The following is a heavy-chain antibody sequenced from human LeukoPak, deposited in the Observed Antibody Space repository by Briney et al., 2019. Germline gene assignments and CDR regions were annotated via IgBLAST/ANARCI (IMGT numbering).Heavy chain of an antibody. CDR1: GGSFSGYC. V-gene: IGHV4-34*01. J-gene: IGHJ4*02. Sequence: KPSETLSLTCAVYGGSFSGYCWSWIRQPPGKGLEWIGEINHSGSTNYNPSLKSRVTISVDTSKNQFSLKLSSVTAADTAVYYCARRRRELPGFDYWGQGTLVTVSS. CDR3: ARRRRELPGFDY. D-gene: IGHD1-26*01. CDR2: INHSGST.